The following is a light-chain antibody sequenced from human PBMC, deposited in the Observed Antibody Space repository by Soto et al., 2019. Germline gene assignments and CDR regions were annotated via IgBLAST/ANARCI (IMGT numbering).Light chain of an antibody. Sequence: DIVMTQSPDSLAVSLGERATINCKSSQSILYSSNNKNYLAWYQQRPGQPPKLLIYWASTRTSGVPDRFSGSGSETDFTLTISSLQAEDVATYYCQDYYGSPYTFGQGTKVEIK. CDR2: WAS. J-gene: IGKJ2*01. CDR1: QSILYSSNNKNY. V-gene: IGKV4-1*01. CDR3: QDYYGSPYT.